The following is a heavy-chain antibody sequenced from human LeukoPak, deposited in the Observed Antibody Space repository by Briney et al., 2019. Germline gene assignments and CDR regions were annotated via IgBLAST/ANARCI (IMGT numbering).Heavy chain of an antibody. Sequence: GGSLRLSCAASGFTFSSYSMNWVRQAPGKGLEWVANIKQDGSEKYYVDSVKGRFTISRDNAKNSLYLQMNSLRAEDTAVYYCARDPSTYSSSWYYFDYWGQGTLVTVSS. D-gene: IGHD6-13*01. CDR2: IKQDGSEK. CDR1: GFTFSSYS. CDR3: ARDPSTYSSSWYYFDY. J-gene: IGHJ4*02. V-gene: IGHV3-7*01.